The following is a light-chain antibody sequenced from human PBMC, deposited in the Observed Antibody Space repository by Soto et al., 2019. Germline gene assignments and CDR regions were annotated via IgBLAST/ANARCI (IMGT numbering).Light chain of an antibody. CDR3: STWDTNLSALV. Sequence: QSVLTQPPSVSAAPGQKVTISCSGSSSNVGSNYVSWYQQLPGTAPKLLIYDNDKRPSGIPDRFSGSKSGTSATLGITGLQTGDEADYYCSTWDTNLSALVFGGGTQLTVL. V-gene: IGLV1-51*01. J-gene: IGLJ3*02. CDR1: SSNVGSNY. CDR2: DND.